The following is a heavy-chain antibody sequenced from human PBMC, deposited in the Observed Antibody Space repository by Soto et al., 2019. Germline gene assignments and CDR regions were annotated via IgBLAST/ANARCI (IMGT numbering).Heavy chain of an antibody. CDR3: ARTSRASYYYYYMDV. CDR2: IYYSGST. CDR1: GGSISSSSYY. D-gene: IGHD6-13*01. Sequence: SETLSLTCTVSGGSISSSSYYWGWIRQPPGKGLEWIGSIYYSGSTYCNPSLKSRVTISVDTSKNQFSLKLSSVTAADTAVYYCARTSRASYYYYYMDVWGKGTTVTVSS. J-gene: IGHJ6*03. V-gene: IGHV4-39*01.